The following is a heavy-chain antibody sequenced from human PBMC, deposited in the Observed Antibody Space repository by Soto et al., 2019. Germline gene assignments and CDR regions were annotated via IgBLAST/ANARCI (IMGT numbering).Heavy chain of an antibody. J-gene: IGHJ6*02. CDR2: IYPGDSDT. Sequence: GESLKISCKGSGYSFTSYWIGWVRQMPGKGLEWMGIIYPGDSDTRYSPSFQGQVTISVDKSKNQFSLKLSSVTAADTAVYYCATLPYDILTGPYYYYYGMDVWGQGTTVTVSS. D-gene: IGHD3-9*01. V-gene: IGHV5-51*01. CDR1: GYSFTSYW. CDR3: ATLPYDILTGPYYYYYGMDV.